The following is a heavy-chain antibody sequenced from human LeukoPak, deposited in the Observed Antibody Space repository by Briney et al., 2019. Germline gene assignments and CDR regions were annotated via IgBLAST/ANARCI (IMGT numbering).Heavy chain of an antibody. D-gene: IGHD1-26*01. CDR2: ISAYNGNT. CDR3: ARGMGATYFYYMDV. V-gene: IGHV1-18*01. CDR1: GYTFTSYG. J-gene: IGHJ6*03. Sequence: ASVKVSCKASGYTFTSYGISWVRQAPGQGLEWMGWISAYNGNTNYAQKFQGRVTITADESTSTAYMELSSLRSEDTAVYYCARGMGATYFYYMDVWGKGTTVTVSS.